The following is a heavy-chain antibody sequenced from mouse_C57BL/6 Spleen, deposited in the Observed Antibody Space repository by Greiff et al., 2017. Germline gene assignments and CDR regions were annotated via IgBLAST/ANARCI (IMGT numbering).Heavy chain of an antibody. Sequence: QVQLKQSGPELVKPGASVKISCKASGYAFSSSWMNWVKQRPGQGLEWIGRIYPGDGDTNYNGKFKGKATLTADKASSTAYMQLSSLTSEDSAVYFCERSYYDPYYAMDYWGQGTSVTVSS. V-gene: IGHV1-82*01. J-gene: IGHJ4*01. CDR2: IYPGDGDT. D-gene: IGHD2-4*01. CDR1: GYAFSSSW. CDR3: ERSYYDPYYAMDY.